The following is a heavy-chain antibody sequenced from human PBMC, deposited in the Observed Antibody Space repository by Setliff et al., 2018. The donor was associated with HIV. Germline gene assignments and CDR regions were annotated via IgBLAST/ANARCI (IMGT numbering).Heavy chain of an antibody. V-gene: IGHV3-30*04. CDR3: ARVAYQPLLLDAFDI. D-gene: IGHD2-15*01. CDR1: EFTLSAYA. J-gene: IGHJ3*02. CDR2: ISYDGSNK. Sequence: PGGSLRLSCAVSEFTLSAYAMHWVRQAPGKGLEWVTVISYDGSNKFYADSVKGRFTISRDSSKNTVYLQMNSLRTEDTAVYYCARVAYQPLLLDAFDIWGQGTMVTVSS.